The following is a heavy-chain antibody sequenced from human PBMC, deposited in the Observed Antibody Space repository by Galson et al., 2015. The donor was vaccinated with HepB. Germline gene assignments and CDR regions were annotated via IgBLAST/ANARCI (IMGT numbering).Heavy chain of an antibody. CDR2: VSYDGSNK. CDR3: AQDKRSISARHVSYYYYGMDV. Sequence: SLRLSCAASGLIFSEYSMHWVRQAPGKGLEWVAVVSYDGSNKNYADSVKGRFTISRDNYKNTMFLQMKSLRGEDTAVYYCAQDKRSISARHVSYYYYGMDVWGQGTTVTVSS. V-gene: IGHV3-30*18. CDR1: GLIFSEYS. D-gene: IGHD6-6*01. J-gene: IGHJ6*02.